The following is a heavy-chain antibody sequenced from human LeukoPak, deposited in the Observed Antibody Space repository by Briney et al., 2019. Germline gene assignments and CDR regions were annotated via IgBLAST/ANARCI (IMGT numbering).Heavy chain of an antibody. CDR2: IYHSGST. Sequence: SETLSLTCTVSGGSVSSYYWSWIRQPPRKGLEWIGYIYHSGSTNHSPSLKSRVTTSVDTSKNQFSLELSSVTAADTAVYFCASLGGYYDFWSGYRDYWGQGILVTVSS. J-gene: IGHJ4*02. D-gene: IGHD3-3*01. V-gene: IGHV4-59*02. CDR3: ASLGGYYDFWSGYRDY. CDR1: GGSVSSYY.